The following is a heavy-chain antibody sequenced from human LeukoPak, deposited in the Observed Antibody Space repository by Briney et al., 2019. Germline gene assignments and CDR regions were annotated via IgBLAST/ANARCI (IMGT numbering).Heavy chain of an antibody. CDR2: ISGSGGST. V-gene: IGHV3-23*01. D-gene: IGHD2-2*01. Sequence: GGSLRLSCAASGFPFNIYAMSWVREAPGKGLVWVSAISGSGGSTYYADSVKGRFTISRDNSKNTLYLQMNSLRAEDTALYYCAKGGYCSSTSCPPDYWGQGTLVTVSP. J-gene: IGHJ4*02. CDR3: AKGGYCSSTSCPPDY. CDR1: GFPFNIYA.